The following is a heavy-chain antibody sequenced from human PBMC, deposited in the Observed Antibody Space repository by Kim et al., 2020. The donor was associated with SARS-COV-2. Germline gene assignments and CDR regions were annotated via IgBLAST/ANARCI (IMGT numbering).Heavy chain of an antibody. J-gene: IGHJ6*02. D-gene: IGHD6-13*01. CDR1: GFTFSSYD. Sequence: GGSLRLSCAASGFTFSSYDMHWVRQATGKGLEWVSAIGTAGDPYYPGSVKGRFTISRENAKNSLYLQMNSLRAGDTAVYYCARGLSVSSWSLDYYYYGMDVWGQGTTVTVSS. CDR2: IGTAGDP. CDR3: ARGLSVSSWSLDYYYYGMDV. V-gene: IGHV3-13*05.